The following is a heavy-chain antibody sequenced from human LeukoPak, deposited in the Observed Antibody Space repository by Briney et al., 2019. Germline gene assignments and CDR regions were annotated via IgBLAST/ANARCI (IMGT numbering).Heavy chain of an antibody. CDR2: MSPNSGGT. J-gene: IGHJ6*02. D-gene: IGHD2-2*02. CDR3: ARRDCRSTSCYNANYDLDV. V-gene: IGHV1-2*02. CDR1: GYTFSDYS. Sequence: ASVKVSCKASGYTFSDYSLHWVRQAPGQGLEWMGWMSPNSGGTNYARKFQGRVTMTRDTSISTAFMELSRLRSDDTAVYYCARRDCRSTSCYNANYDLDVWGQGTTVTVSS.